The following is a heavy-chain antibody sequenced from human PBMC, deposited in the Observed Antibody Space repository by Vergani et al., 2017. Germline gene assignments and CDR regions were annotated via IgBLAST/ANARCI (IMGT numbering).Heavy chain of an antibody. D-gene: IGHD1-26*01. V-gene: IGHV1-2*02. J-gene: IGHJ5*01. CDR3: AHSWNFGRRDWFDS. CDR2: ISPKTGDT. Sequence: QVQLVQSGAEVKKPGASVKVSCKASGYTFTGYNIHWVRQAPGQGLQWMGWISPKTGDTDYLQRFQDRVTMTRDASTKTVYLKMTRLTSDDTAIYYCAHSWNFGRRDWFDSWGPGTLVTVSS. CDR1: GYTFTGYN.